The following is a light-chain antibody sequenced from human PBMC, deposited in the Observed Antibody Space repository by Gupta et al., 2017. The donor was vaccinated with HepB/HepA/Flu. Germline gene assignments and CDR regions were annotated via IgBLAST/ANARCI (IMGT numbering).Light chain of an antibody. Sequence: SALTQPASVSGSPLRSITISCTGTSSDVGGYNYVSWYQQHPGKAPKRLMYYVSNRPSGVSNRFSGSKSGNTASLTTSGLQAEDEADYYCSSYTSSSTRVVFGGGTKLTVL. V-gene: IGLV2-14*03. CDR2: YVS. J-gene: IGLJ2*01. CDR1: SSDVGGYNY. CDR3: SSYTSSSTRVV.